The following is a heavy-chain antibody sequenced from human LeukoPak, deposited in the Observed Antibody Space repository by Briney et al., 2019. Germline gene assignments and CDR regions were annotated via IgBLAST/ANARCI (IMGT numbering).Heavy chain of an antibody. D-gene: IGHD3-10*01. CDR2: IRYDGSNK. J-gene: IGHJ3*02. CDR1: GFTFSSYG. V-gene: IGHV3-30*02. Sequence: GGSLRLSCAASGFTFSSYGMHWVRQAPGKGLEWVAFIRYDGSNKYYADSVKGRFTIPRDNSKNTLYLQMNSLRAEDTAVYYCAKVAREFMGAFDIWGQGTMVTVSS. CDR3: AKVAREFMGAFDI.